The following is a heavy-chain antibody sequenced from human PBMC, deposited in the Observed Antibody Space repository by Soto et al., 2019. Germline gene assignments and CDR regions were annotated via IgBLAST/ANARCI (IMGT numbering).Heavy chain of an antibody. CDR2: INGNSGSS. V-gene: IGHV3-9*01. CDR3: TKRRSARPGFDAFDL. Sequence: GGSLRLSCVASGFTFGDYSLHWVRQVPGKGLEWVAGINGNSGSSGYADSVRGRFTVSRDNAKNSLFLQMSSLSPEDTALYYCTKRRSARPGFDAFDLWGQGTMVTVS. J-gene: IGHJ3*01. D-gene: IGHD3-10*01. CDR1: GFTFGDYS.